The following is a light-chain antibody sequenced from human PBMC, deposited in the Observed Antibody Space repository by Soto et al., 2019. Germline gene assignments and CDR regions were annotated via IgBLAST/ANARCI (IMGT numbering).Light chain of an antibody. Sequence: AIQLTQSPSSLSASVGDRVTITCRASQGISSALAWYQKKPGKAPKLLIYDASSLESGVPSRFSGSGSGTDFTLNISSLQPEDFATYYCQQFNNYPLTFGGGTKVEIK. V-gene: IGKV1D-13*01. CDR2: DAS. J-gene: IGKJ4*01. CDR1: QGISSA. CDR3: QQFNNYPLT.